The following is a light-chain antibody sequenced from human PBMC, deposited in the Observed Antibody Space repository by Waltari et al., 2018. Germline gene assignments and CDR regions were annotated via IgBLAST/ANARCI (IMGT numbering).Light chain of an antibody. Sequence: IMLTQSPATLSLSPGERATLSCRTSQSVSSYLAWFQQKPGQAPRLLIYDTSNRATGIQARVSGSGSGTDFTLTISSLEPEDSAVYYCQQRSHWRTFGQGTKVEIK. V-gene: IGKV3-11*01. CDR3: QQRSHWRT. J-gene: IGKJ1*01. CDR2: DTS. CDR1: QSVSSY.